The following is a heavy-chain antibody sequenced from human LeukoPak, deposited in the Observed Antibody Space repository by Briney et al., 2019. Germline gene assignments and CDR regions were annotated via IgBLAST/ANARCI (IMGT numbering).Heavy chain of an antibody. CDR3: ARTLRTEAAAGPMCDY. CDR1: GYTFTSYG. D-gene: IGHD6-13*01. J-gene: IGHJ4*02. CDR2: ISAYNGNT. Sequence: ASVKVSCKASGYTFTSYGISWVRQAPGQGLEWMGWISAYNGNTNYAQKLQGRVTMTTDTSTSTAYMELRSLRSDGTAVYYCARTLRTEAAAGPMCDYWGQGTLVTVSS. V-gene: IGHV1-18*01.